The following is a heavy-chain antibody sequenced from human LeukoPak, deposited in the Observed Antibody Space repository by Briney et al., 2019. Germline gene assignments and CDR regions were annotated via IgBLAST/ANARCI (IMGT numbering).Heavy chain of an antibody. CDR2: ISFDSTKE. CDR3: ARFKVGRNATQKNAYYI. CDR1: GFTFSNYA. V-gene: IGHV3-30*01. J-gene: IGHJ3*02. D-gene: IGHD1-26*01. Sequence: GGSLRLSCAASGFTFSNYAMHWARQAPGKGLEWVAVISFDSTKEYYGNSVKGRFIVARDNAKATLHLQMHSLRPDDSAVYYCARFKVGRNATQKNAYYIWGRGTVVTVSS.